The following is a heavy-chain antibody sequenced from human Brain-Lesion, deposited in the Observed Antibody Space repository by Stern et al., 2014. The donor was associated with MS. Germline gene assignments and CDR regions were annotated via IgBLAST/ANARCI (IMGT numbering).Heavy chain of an antibody. J-gene: IGHJ6*02. D-gene: IGHD3-3*01. CDR3: ARDQRGITIFGVVTDYYYLGMDV. Sequence: VQLVESGAEVKKPGASVKVSCKTSGYIFTGYYIHWVRQAPGQGLEWMAWINPNTGGTKYAQKFQGRVTITRETSISTAYVELSSLTSDDTAVYYCARDQRGITIFGVVTDYYYLGMDVWGQGTTVTVSS. CDR2: INPNTGGT. V-gene: IGHV1-2*02. CDR1: GYIFTGYY.